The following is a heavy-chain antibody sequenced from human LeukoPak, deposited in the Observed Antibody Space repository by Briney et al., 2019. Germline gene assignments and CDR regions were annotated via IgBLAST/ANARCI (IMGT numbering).Heavy chain of an antibody. CDR1: GGSISSGGYY. Sequence: MPSQTLSLTCTVSGGSISSGGYYWSWIRQHPGKGLEWIRYIYYSGSTYYNPSLKSRVTISVDTSKNQFSLKLSSVTAADTAVYYCARYSSSWYLDAEYFQHWGQGTLVTVSS. CDR2: IYYSGST. D-gene: IGHD6-13*01. CDR3: ARYSSSWYLDAEYFQH. J-gene: IGHJ1*01. V-gene: IGHV4-31*03.